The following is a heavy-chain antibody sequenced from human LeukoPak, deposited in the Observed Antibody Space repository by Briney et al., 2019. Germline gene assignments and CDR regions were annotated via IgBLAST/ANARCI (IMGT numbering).Heavy chain of an antibody. D-gene: IGHD6-19*01. J-gene: IGHJ4*02. CDR3: AKWVSSGWYFRDRLYYFDY. CDR1: GFTLDDYA. Sequence: GGSLRLPCAASGFTLDDYAMHWVRQAPGKGLEWVSGISWNSGSIGYADSVKGRFTISSDNAKNSLYLQMNSLRAEDTALYYCAKWVSSGWYFRDRLYYFDYWGQGTLVTVSS. CDR2: ISWNSGSI. V-gene: IGHV3-9*01.